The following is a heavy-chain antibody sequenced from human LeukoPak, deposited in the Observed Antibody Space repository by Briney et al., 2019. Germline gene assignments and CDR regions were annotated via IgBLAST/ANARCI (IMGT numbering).Heavy chain of an antibody. J-gene: IGHJ6*02. V-gene: IGHV1-69*04. CDR3: ARVFLPIAAAGTYYYYGMDV. Sequence: ASVKLSCKASGGTFSSYSINWVRQAPGQGLEWSGSIIPILGIANYAQKFQGRVTITADKSTSTAYMELSSLRSEDTAVYYCARVFLPIAAAGTYYYYGMDVWGQGTTVTVSS. CDR1: GGTFSSYS. CDR2: IIPILGIA. D-gene: IGHD6-13*01.